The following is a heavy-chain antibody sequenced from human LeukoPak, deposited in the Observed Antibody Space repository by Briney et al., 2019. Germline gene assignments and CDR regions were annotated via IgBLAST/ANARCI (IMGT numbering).Heavy chain of an antibody. CDR1: GFTFRSYA. V-gene: IGHV3-30*01. CDR2: ISDDGSSE. Sequence: PGGSLRLSCAASGFTFRSYALHWVRQAPGKGLEWVTLISDDGSSENYADSVKGRFTIFRDDSKNTLYLQMNSLREEDTAVYYCAREGHGFDYWGQGILVTVSP. CDR3: AREGHGFDY. J-gene: IGHJ4*02.